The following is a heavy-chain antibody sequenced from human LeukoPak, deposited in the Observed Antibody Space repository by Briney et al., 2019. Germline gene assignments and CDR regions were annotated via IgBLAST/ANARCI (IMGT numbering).Heavy chain of an antibody. D-gene: IGHD6-6*01. Sequence: GGSLRLSCAASGFTFSTYAMSWVRQAPGKGLEWVSALSGSGVTTYYADSVKGRVTVSRDNSKNTLYLQMNSLRADDTAVYYCAKARDSSSPRNFDYWGQGTLVTVSS. CDR2: LSGSGVTT. V-gene: IGHV3-23*01. J-gene: IGHJ4*02. CDR3: AKARDSSSPRNFDY. CDR1: GFTFSTYA.